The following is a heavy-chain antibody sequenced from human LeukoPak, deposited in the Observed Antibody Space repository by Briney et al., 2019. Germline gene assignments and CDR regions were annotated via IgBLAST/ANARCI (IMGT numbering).Heavy chain of an antibody. CDR1: GGSISIYY. D-gene: IGHD3-3*01. V-gene: IGHV4-59*08. Sequence: SETLSLTCTVAGGSISIYYWSWIRQPPGKGLEWIGYIYYSGSTNYNPSLKSRVTISVDTSKNQFSLKLSSVTAADTAVYYCARRLDLWSGYPSYYYYGMDVWGQGTTVTVSS. J-gene: IGHJ6*02. CDR3: ARRLDLWSGYPSYYYYGMDV. CDR2: IYYSGST.